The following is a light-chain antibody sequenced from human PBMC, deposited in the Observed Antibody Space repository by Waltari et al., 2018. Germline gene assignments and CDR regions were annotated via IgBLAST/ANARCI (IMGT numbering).Light chain of an antibody. CDR3: QQLNSYPYT. V-gene: IGKV1-9*01. CDR2: AAS. J-gene: IGKJ2*01. Sequence: DIQLTQSPSFLSASVGDRVPIPCRASQGISSYLAGYQQKPGNAAKLLIYAASTLQSGVPSRFSGSGSGTEFTLTISSLQPEDFATYYCQQLNSYPYTFGQGTKLEIK. CDR1: QGISSY.